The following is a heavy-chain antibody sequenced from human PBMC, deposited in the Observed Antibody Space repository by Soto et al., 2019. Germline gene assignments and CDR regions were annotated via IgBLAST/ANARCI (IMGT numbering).Heavy chain of an antibody. CDR2: IWYDGSNK. V-gene: IGHV3-33*01. J-gene: IGHJ4*02. D-gene: IGHD6-19*01. CDR3: AREKSSSGSYYFDY. Sequence: PGGSLRLSWAASGFTFSSYGMHWVRQAPGKGLEWVAVIWYDGSNKYYADSVKGRFTISRDNSKNTLYLQMNSLRAEDTAVYYCAREKSSSGSYYFDYWGQGTLVTVSS. CDR1: GFTFSSYG.